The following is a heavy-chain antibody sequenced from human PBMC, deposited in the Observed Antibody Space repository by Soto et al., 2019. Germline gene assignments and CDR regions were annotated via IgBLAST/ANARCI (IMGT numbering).Heavy chain of an antibody. J-gene: IGHJ4*02. CDR2: ISAYNGNT. V-gene: IGHV1-18*04. D-gene: IGHD3-3*01. CDR3: ARVDVLRFLEWLI. Sequence: ASVKVSCRASGYTFTDYGISWVRHAPGQGLEWMGWISAYNGNTNYAQNLQGRVTMATDTSTSTAYMERRSPRSDDTAVYYCARVDVLRFLEWLIWGQGTLVTVS. CDR1: GYTFTDYG.